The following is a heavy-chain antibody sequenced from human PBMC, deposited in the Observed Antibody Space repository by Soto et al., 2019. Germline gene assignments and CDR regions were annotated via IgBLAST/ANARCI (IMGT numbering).Heavy chain of an antibody. CDR1: GGTFSSYA. D-gene: IGHD3-3*01. Sequence: GASVKVSCKASGGTFSSYAISWVRQAPGQGLEWMGGIIPIFGTANYAQKFQGRVTITADESTSTAYMELSSLRSEDTAVYYCASGRYYDFWRGYYARYYYYGMDVWGQGTTVTVSS. J-gene: IGHJ6*02. CDR3: ASGRYYDFWRGYYARYYYYGMDV. V-gene: IGHV1-69*13. CDR2: IIPIFGTA.